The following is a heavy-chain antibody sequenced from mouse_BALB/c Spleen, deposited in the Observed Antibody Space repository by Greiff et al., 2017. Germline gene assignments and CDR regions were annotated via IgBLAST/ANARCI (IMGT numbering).Heavy chain of an antibody. V-gene: IGHV5-6*01. CDR1: GFTFSSYG. Sequence: EVQVVESGGDLVKPGGSLKLSCAASGFTFSSYGMSWVRQTPDKRLEWVATISSGGSYTYYPDSVKGRFTISRDNAKNNLYLQMSSLKSEDTAMYYCARGGKYGNYYYAMDYWGQGTSVTVSS. J-gene: IGHJ4*01. D-gene: IGHD2-10*02. CDR2: ISSGGSYT. CDR3: ARGGKYGNYYYAMDY.